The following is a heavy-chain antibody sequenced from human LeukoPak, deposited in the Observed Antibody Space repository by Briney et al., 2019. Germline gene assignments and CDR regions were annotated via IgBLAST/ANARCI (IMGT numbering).Heavy chain of an antibody. V-gene: IGHV4-34*01. Sequence: SETLSLTCAVYGGSFSGYYWSWIRQPPGKGLEWIGEINHSGSTNYNPSLKSRVTISVDTSKNQFSLKLGSVTAADTAVYYCARGLSSSWRYPGYWGQGTLVTVSS. CDR2: INHSGST. J-gene: IGHJ4*02. D-gene: IGHD6-13*01. CDR3: ARGLSSSWRYPGY. CDR1: GGSFSGYY.